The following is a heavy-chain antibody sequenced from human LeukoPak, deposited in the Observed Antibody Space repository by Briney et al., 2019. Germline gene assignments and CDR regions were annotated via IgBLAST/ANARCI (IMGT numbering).Heavy chain of an antibody. Sequence: GGSLRLSCAASGFPFSTYAMSWVRQAPGKGLEWVSSIRGSDGSTHYADSVKGRFAISRDNSKNTLYLQMNSLRAEDTAVHYCAKDVYGDYGGLDYWGQGTLVTVSS. J-gene: IGHJ4*02. CDR2: IRGSDGST. CDR1: GFPFSTYA. V-gene: IGHV3-23*01. D-gene: IGHD4-17*01. CDR3: AKDVYGDYGGLDY.